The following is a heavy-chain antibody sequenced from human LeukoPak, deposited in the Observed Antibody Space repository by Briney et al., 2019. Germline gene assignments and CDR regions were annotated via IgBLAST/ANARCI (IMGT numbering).Heavy chain of an antibody. D-gene: IGHD3-16*01. V-gene: IGHV6-1*01. CDR2: TYYRSKWYN. Sequence: SQTLSLTCAISGDSVSSNSAGWNWIRQSPSRGLEWLGRTYYRSKWYNDDAVSVKSRITINPDTAKNQFSLQLKSVTPEDTALYYCAREGGERPKRGGVFDYWGQGTLVTVSS. CDR3: AREGGERPKRGGVFDY. CDR1: GDSVSSNSAG. J-gene: IGHJ4*02.